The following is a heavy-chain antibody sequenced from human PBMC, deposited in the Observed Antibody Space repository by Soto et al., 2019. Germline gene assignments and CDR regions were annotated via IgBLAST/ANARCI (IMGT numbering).Heavy chain of an antibody. CDR2: IYYSGST. Sequence: SENVSLTCTVSGCSISSYYWSWIRHRPGKGLEWIGYIYYSGSTNYNPSLKSRVTISVDTSKNQFSLKLSSVTAADTAVYYCGRDEGSGSYDYWGQGTLVTVSS. D-gene: IGHD1-26*01. J-gene: IGHJ4*02. CDR1: GCSISSYY. V-gene: IGHV4-59*01. CDR3: GRDEGSGSYDY.